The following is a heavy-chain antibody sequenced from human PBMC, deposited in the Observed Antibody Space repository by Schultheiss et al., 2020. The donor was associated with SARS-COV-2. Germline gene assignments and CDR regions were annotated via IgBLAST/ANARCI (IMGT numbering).Heavy chain of an antibody. CDR2: IYSGGST. Sequence: GGSLRLSCAASGFTVSSNYMSWVRQAPGKGLEWVSVIYSGGSTYYADSVKGRFTISRHNSKNTLYLQMNSLRAEDTAVYYCARDGTTEKAIVVVAATPDYWGQGTLVTVSS. CDR3: ARDGTTEKAIVVVAATPDY. V-gene: IGHV3-53*01. D-gene: IGHD2-15*01. J-gene: IGHJ4*02. CDR1: GFTVSSNY.